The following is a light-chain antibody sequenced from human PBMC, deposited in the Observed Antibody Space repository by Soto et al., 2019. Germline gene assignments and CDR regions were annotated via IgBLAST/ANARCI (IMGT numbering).Light chain of an antibody. CDR2: DNS. CDR1: NIGSKS. Sequence: SYELTQPPSVSVPLGQTARITCGGKNIGSKSVQWYQQKPGQAPVVVVSDNSDRPSGIPERFSGSNSGNTATLTISRVEAGDEADYYCQVWDSSSYHPVFGGGTKLTVL. V-gene: IGLV3-21*02. CDR3: QVWDSSSYHPV. J-gene: IGLJ2*01.